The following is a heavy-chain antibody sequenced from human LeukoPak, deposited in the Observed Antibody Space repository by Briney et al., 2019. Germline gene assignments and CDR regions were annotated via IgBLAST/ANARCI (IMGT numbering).Heavy chain of an antibody. Sequence: SETLSLPCTVSGGSISSSSYYWGWIRQPPGKGLEWIGTIHYSVSTYYNPSLKSRVTISVDTSKNQFSLKLSSVTAADTAVYYCARGSVDCSSTSCSTIYYYSGMDVWGQGTTVTVSS. CDR3: ARGSVDCSSTSCSTIYYYSGMDV. V-gene: IGHV4-39*01. J-gene: IGHJ6*02. CDR2: IHYSVST. CDR1: GGSISSSSYY. D-gene: IGHD2-2*01.